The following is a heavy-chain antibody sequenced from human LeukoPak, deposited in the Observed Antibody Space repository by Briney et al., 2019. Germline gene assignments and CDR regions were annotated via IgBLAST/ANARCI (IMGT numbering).Heavy chain of an antibody. J-gene: IGHJ4*02. CDR2: IWYDGSNK. Sequence: GRSLRLSCAASGFTFSSYGMHWVRQAPGKGLEWVAVIWYDGSNKYYADSVKGRFTISRDNSKNTLYLQMNSLRAEDTAVYYCAKDSQLVFGYFDYWGQGTLVTVSS. D-gene: IGHD6-13*01. CDR1: GFTFSSYG. V-gene: IGHV3-33*06. CDR3: AKDSQLVFGYFDY.